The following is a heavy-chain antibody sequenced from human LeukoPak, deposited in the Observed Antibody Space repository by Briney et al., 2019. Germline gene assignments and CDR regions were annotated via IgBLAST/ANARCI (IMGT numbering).Heavy chain of an antibody. V-gene: IGHV3-66*01. CDR2: IYSGSSGST. J-gene: IGHJ3*02. Sequence: GGSLRLSCAASGFTVSRNYMSWVRQAPGKGLEWVSVIYSGSSGSTYYADSVKGRFTISRDNAKNSLYLQMNSLRAEDTAVYYCARDRDIVVGSGAFDIWGQGTMVTVSS. D-gene: IGHD2-15*01. CDR3: ARDRDIVVGSGAFDI. CDR1: GFTVSRNY.